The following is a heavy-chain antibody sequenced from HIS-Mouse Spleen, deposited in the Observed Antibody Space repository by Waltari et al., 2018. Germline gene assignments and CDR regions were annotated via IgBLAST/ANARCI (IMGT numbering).Heavy chain of an antibody. V-gene: IGHV1-8*01. CDR2: MNPNSGNT. Sequence: VQLVQSGAEVKKRGASVKVSCKDSGYTLPSYDTNCVLPATGQGLEWMGWMNPNSGNTGYAQKFQGRVTMTRNTSISTAYMELSSLRSEDSAVYYCASYFYSSSDDAFDIWGQGTMVTVSS. J-gene: IGHJ3*02. CDR1: GYTLPSYD. CDR3: ASYFYSSSDDAFDI. D-gene: IGHD6-6*01.